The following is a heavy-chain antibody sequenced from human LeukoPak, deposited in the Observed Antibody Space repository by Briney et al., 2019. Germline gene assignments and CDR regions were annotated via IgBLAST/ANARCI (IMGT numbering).Heavy chain of an antibody. D-gene: IGHD6-6*01. CDR3: ARCSSSGYYYYMDV. V-gene: IGHV1-2*02. Sequence: RASVKVSCKASGYTFTGYYMHWVRQAPGQGLEWMGWINPNSGGTNYAQKFQGRVTMTRDTSISTAYMELSRLRSDDTAVYYCARCSSSGYYYYMDVWGKGTTVTVSS. J-gene: IGHJ6*03. CDR1: GYTFTGYY. CDR2: INPNSGGT.